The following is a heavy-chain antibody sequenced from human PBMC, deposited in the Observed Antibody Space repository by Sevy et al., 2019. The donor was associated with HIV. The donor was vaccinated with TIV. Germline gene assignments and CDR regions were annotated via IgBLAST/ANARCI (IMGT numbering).Heavy chain of an antibody. Sequence: SETLSLTCTVSGGSISSSSYYWGWIHQPPGKGLEWIGSIYYSGSTYYNPSLKSRVTISVDTSKNQFSLKLSSVTAADTAVYYCARRKAGIAVAGTYFDYWGQGTLVTVSS. CDR2: IYYSGST. CDR3: ARRKAGIAVAGTYFDY. D-gene: IGHD6-19*01. J-gene: IGHJ4*02. V-gene: IGHV4-39*01. CDR1: GGSISSSSYY.